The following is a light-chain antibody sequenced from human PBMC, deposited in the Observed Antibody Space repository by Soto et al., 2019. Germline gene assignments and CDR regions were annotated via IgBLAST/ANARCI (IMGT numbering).Light chain of an antibody. CDR1: QSVSSY. V-gene: IGKV3-20*01. Sequence: EIVLTQSPATLSLSPGERAALSRRASQSVSSYLAWYQQKPGQAPRLLIYGASSRATGIPDRFSGSGSGTDFTLTISRLEPEDFAVYYCQQYGSSRTFGQGTKVDI. CDR2: GAS. J-gene: IGKJ1*01. CDR3: QQYGSSRT.